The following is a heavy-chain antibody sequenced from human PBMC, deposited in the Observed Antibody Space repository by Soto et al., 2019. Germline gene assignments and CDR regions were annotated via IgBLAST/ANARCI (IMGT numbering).Heavy chain of an antibody. J-gene: IGHJ4*02. CDR2: ISGSGGST. V-gene: IGHV3-23*01. Sequence: GGSLRLSCAASGFTFSSYAMSWVRQAPGKGLEWVSVISGSGGSTYYADSVKGRFTISRDNSKNTLYLQMNSLSTEDTAVYYCARDFPYCGSTSCYSAAPKYWGQGTLVTVSS. CDR3: ARDFPYCGSTSCYSAAPKY. CDR1: GFTFSSYA. D-gene: IGHD2-2*01.